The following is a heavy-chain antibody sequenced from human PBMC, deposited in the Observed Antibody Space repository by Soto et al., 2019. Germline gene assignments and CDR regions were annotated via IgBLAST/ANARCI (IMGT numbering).Heavy chain of an antibody. CDR3: VKYYYDSSGYYGLNAFDI. CDR2: ISSNGDST. J-gene: IGHJ3*02. CDR1: RFTFSSYA. Sequence: PGGSLRLSCLASRFTFSSYAMHWVRQAPGKGPEYVSSISSNGDSTYYADSVKGRFTISRDNSKNTMYLQMSSLRAEDTAVYYCVKYYYDSSGYYGLNAFDIWGQGTMVTVSS. V-gene: IGHV3-64D*06. D-gene: IGHD3-22*01.